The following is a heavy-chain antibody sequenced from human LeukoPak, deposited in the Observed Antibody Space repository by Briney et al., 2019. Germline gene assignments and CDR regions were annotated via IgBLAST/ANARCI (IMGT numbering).Heavy chain of an antibody. V-gene: IGHV3-48*03. CDR1: GFTLSSYE. D-gene: IGHD5-24*01. J-gene: IGHJ4*02. Sequence: GGSLRLSCAASGFTLSSYEMNWVRQAPGKGLEWLLHISNSGNSIHYADSVKGRFTISRDNAKNSLYLQMNSLRAEDTAFYYCARTRDGPFDYWGQGTLVTVSS. CDR3: ARTRDGPFDY. CDR2: ISNSGNSI.